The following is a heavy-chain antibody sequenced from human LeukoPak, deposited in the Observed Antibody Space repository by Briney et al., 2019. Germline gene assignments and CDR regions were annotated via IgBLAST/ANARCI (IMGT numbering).Heavy chain of an antibody. Sequence: PSETLSLTCTVSGGSISRGGYYWSWIRQHPGKGLEWIGYIYYRGSTYYNPSLKSRVTISVDTSKNQFSLKLSSVTAADTAVYYCARDTIVVVPAAIWNAFDIWGQGTMVTVSS. D-gene: IGHD2-2*01. CDR2: IYYRGST. J-gene: IGHJ3*02. CDR1: GGSISRGGYY. CDR3: ARDTIVVVPAAIWNAFDI. V-gene: IGHV4-31*03.